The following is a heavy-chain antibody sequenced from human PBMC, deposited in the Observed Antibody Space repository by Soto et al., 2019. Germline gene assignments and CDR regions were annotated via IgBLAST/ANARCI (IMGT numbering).Heavy chain of an antibody. J-gene: IGHJ3*02. V-gene: IGHV1-2*02. CDR1: GYPVTAYY. CDR3: ARGGGVGVAGSAAFDM. Sequence: QLHLVQSGAVVKKPGASVTVSCSASGYPVTAYYMHWVRQAPGRGLEWMGGINPATGAAKYTQTFRGRVTMTRDTSTSTVFMELSGLTSADTAVFYWARGGGVGVAGSAAFDMWGQGTLVTVSS. CDR2: INPATGAA. D-gene: IGHD3-3*01.